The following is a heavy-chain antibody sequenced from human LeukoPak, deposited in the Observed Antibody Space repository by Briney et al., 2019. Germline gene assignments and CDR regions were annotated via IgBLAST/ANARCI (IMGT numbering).Heavy chain of an antibody. CDR3: ARGGPVIYYYYGMDV. D-gene: IGHD2/OR15-2a*01. J-gene: IGHJ6*02. CDR1: GFTFSSYG. Sequence: GRSLRLSCGASGFTFSSYGMHWVRQAPGKGLEWVAVISYDGSKKYYGDSVKGRFTISRDNSKNTLYLQMNSLRAEDTAVYYCARGGPVIYYYYGMDVWGQGTTVTVSS. CDR2: ISYDGSKK. V-gene: IGHV3-30*03.